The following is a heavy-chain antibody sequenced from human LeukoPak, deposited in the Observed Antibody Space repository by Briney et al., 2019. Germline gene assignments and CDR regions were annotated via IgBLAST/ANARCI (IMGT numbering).Heavy chain of an antibody. CDR1: GSTFSSYG. CDR2: ISGSGGST. J-gene: IGHJ4*02. V-gene: IGHV3-23*01. D-gene: IGHD3-9*01. CDR3: AKDRMYYDILTGYYRGGFDY. Sequence: GGTLRLSCAASGSTFSSYGMSWVRQAPGKGLEWVSAISGSGGSTYYADSVKGRFTISRDNSKNTLYLQMNSLRAEDTAVYYCAKDRMYYDILTGYYRGGFDYWGQGTLVTVSS.